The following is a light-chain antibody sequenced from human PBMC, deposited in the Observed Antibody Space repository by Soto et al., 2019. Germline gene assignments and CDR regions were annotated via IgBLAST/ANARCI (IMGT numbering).Light chain of an antibody. V-gene: IGLV2-14*01. CDR1: SSDVGGYNY. CDR3: SSYTSRNTYV. CDR2: EVS. J-gene: IGLJ1*01. Sequence: QSVLTQPASVSVSPGQSITISCTGTSSDVGGYNYVSWYQQKPGKAPKLMIYEVSCRPSGVSDRFSGSKSGNTASLTISGLQAEDEADYYCSSYTSRNTYVFGIGTKVTVL.